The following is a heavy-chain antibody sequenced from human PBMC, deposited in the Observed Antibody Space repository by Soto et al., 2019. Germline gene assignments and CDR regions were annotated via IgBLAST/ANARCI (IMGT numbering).Heavy chain of an antibody. CDR3: SRDGPRDSSGSTDF. V-gene: IGHV3-30-3*01. Sequence: PGGSLRLCCAASGFTFSSYAMHWVRQAPGKGLEWVAVISYDGSNKYYADSVKGRFTISRDNSKNTLYLQMNSLRAEDTAVYYCSRDGPRDSSGSTDFWAQGTLVTVSS. CDR1: GFTFSSYA. D-gene: IGHD3-22*01. CDR2: ISYDGSNK. J-gene: IGHJ4*02.